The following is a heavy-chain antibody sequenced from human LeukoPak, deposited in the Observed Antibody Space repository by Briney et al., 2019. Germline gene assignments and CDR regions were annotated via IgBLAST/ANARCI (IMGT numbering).Heavy chain of an antibody. CDR3: ARDSTYWYDSGSSGPHYFDY. J-gene: IGHJ4*02. D-gene: IGHD3-10*01. CDR2: ISSDESKT. V-gene: IGHV3-30*01. CDR1: GFIFSNYA. Sequence: PGRSPRLSCAASGFIFSNYAMHWVRQAPGKGLEWVALISSDESKTYHADSVKGRFSISRDNSKNTLYLQLNSLRAEDTSVYYCARDSTYWYDSGSSGPHYFDYWGQGTLVTVSS.